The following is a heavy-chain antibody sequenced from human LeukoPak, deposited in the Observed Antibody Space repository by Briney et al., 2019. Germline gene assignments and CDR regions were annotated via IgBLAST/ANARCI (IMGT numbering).Heavy chain of an antibody. Sequence: GGSLRLSCAASGFSFSMYAMHWVRQAPGKGLEWVAALSFDGSKKYYADSVKGRFTVSRDSSRNTLYLHMNSLRAEDTAVYYCARDECTSCSYHYLYGMDVWGQGTTVTVSS. CDR3: ARDECTSCSYHYLYGMDV. D-gene: IGHD2-2*01. CDR1: GFSFSMYA. CDR2: LSFDGSKK. V-gene: IGHV3-30*04. J-gene: IGHJ6*02.